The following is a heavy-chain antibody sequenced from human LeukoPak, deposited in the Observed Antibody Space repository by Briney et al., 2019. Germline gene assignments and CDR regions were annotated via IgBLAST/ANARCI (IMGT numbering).Heavy chain of an antibody. V-gene: IGHV3-23*01. J-gene: IGHJ4*02. CDR3: ARSGGSYGLFDY. D-gene: IGHD1-26*01. CDR1: GITLSNYG. Sequence: GGSLRLSCAVSGITLSNYGMSWVRQAPGKGLEWVAGMSDSGGRTNYADSVKGRFTISRDNPKNILYLQMNSLRAEDTAVYYCARSGGSYGLFDYWGQGTLVTVSS. CDR2: MSDSGGRT.